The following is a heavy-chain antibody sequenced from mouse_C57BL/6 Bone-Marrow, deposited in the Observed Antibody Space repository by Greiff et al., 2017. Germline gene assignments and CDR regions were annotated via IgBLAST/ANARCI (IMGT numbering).Heavy chain of an antibody. CDR2: INPGSGGT. Sequence: VQLQQSGAELVRPGTSVKVSCKASGYAFTNYLIEWVKQRPGQGLEWIGVINPGSGGTNYNEKFKGKATLTADKSSSTAYMQLSSLTSEDSAVYFGARGYYGSSYGDYWGQGTLVTVSA. V-gene: IGHV1-54*01. D-gene: IGHD1-1*01. J-gene: IGHJ3*01. CDR1: GYAFTNYL. CDR3: ARGYYGSSYGDY.